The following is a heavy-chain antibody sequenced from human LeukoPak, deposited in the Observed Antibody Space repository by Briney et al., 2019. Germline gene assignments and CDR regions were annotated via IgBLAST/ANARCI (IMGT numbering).Heavy chain of an antibody. D-gene: IGHD2/OR15-2a*01. CDR1: GGSISSYY. Sequence: SETLSLTCTVSGGSISSYYWSWIRQPPGQGLEWIGYIYYRGTTNYNPSLKSRVTISVDTSKNHFSLRLNSVTAADTAVYYCAIPASARHLYLDLDYWGQGALVTVSS. CDR2: IYYRGTT. J-gene: IGHJ4*02. V-gene: IGHV4-59*08. CDR3: AIPASARHLYLDLDY.